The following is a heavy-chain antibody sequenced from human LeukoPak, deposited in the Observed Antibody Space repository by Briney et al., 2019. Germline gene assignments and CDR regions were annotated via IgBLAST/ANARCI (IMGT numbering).Heavy chain of an antibody. CDR1: GYTFTRYA. J-gene: IGHJ4*02. CDR3: ARESGEYYFDY. CDR2: INAGNGDT. Sequence: ASVKVSCKASGYTFTRYAMHWVRQAPGQRLEWMGWINAGNGDTKYSQKFQGRVTITRDTSASTAYMELSSLRSEDTAVYYCARESGEYYFDYWGQGTLVTVSS. D-gene: IGHD2-15*01. V-gene: IGHV1-3*01.